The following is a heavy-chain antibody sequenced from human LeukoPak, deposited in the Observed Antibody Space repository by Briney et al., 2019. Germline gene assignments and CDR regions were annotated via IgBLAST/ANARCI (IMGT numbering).Heavy chain of an antibody. Sequence: GGSLRLSCAASGFTSSSYSMNWVRQAPGKGLEWVSYISSSSSTIYYADSVKGRFTISRDNAKNSLYLQMNSLRAEDTALYYCAKEAAAGPFDYWGQGTLVTVSS. D-gene: IGHD6-13*01. CDR2: ISSSSSTI. CDR1: GFTSSSYS. CDR3: AKEAAAGPFDY. J-gene: IGHJ4*02. V-gene: IGHV3-48*04.